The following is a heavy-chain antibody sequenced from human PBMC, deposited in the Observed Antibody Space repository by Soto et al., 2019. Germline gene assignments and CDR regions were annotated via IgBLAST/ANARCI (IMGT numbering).Heavy chain of an antibody. Sequence: GGSLRISCAAAGVNFSIYPISLDRQATGKGLEWVSAISGSGGSTYYADSVKGGLTISRDNSKNTLYLQMNSLRAEDTDVYYYSTYDYDSSGYYSRLFDYWGQGTLVTVSS. V-gene: IGHV3-23*01. CDR3: STYDYDSSGYYSRLFDY. J-gene: IGHJ4*02. D-gene: IGHD3-22*01. CDR1: GVNFSIYP. CDR2: ISGSGGST.